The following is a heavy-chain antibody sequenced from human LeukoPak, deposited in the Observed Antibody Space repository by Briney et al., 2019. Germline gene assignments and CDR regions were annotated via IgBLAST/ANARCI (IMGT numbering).Heavy chain of an antibody. D-gene: IGHD5-24*01. V-gene: IGHV4-59*08. J-gene: IGHJ6*02. CDR2: IYYSGST. Sequence: SETLSLTCTVSGGSISSYYWSWIRQPPGKGLEWIGYIYYSGSTNYNPSLKSRVTISVDTSKNQFSLKLSSVTAADTAVYYCARLRRDGYNFKDYYYYYGMDVWGQGTTVTVSS. CDR3: ARLRRDGYNFKDYYYYYGMDV. CDR1: GGSISSYY.